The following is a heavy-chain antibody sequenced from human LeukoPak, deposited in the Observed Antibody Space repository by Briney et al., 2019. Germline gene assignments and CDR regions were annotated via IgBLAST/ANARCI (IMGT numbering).Heavy chain of an antibody. CDR3: AKDRRGRIAAAGTEYYFDY. D-gene: IGHD6-13*01. J-gene: IGHJ4*02. CDR1: GFTFSSYG. Sequence: GRSLRLSCAASGFTFSSYGMHWVRQAPGKGLEWVAVISYDGSNKYCADSVKGRFTISRDNSKDTLYLQMNSLRAEDTAVYYCAKDRRGRIAAAGTEYYFDYWGQGTLVTVSS. CDR2: ISYDGSNK. V-gene: IGHV3-30*18.